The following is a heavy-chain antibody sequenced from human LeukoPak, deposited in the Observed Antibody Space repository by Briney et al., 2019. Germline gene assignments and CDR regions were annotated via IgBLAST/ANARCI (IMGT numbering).Heavy chain of an antibody. J-gene: IGHJ4*02. CDR1: GGSISSGDYY. CDR2: IYYSGST. V-gene: IGHV4-30-4*08. D-gene: IGHD3-22*01. CDR3: ARDPMMVAEFDY. Sequence: SETLSLTCTVSGGSISSGDYYWSWIRQPPGKGLEWIGYIYYSGSTYYNPSLKSRVTISVDTPKNQFSLKLSSVTAADTAVYYCARDPMMVAEFDYWGQGTLVTVSS.